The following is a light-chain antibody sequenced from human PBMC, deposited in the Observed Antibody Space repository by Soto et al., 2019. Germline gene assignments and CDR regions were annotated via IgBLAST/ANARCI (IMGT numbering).Light chain of an antibody. CDR3: QQLNSYPLT. Sequence: DIQLTQSPSFLSASVGDRVTLTCRASQGISSFLAWYQQKPGKAPKLLIYATSPLQSGVPSRFSGSGSGTEFTLTISSLQPEDFATYYCQQLNSYPLTVGGGTKVDIK. CDR1: QGISSF. CDR2: ATS. J-gene: IGKJ4*01. V-gene: IGKV1-9*01.